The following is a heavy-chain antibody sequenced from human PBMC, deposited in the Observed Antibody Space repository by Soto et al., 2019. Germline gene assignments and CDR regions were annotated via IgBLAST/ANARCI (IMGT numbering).Heavy chain of an antibody. D-gene: IGHD2-8*01. CDR1: GGTFSSYA. Sequence: QVQLVQSGAEVKKPGSSVKVSCKASGGTFSSYAISWVRQAPGQGLEWMGGIIPIFGTANYAQKFQGRVTITADESTSTAYMELSCLRSEDTAVYYCARGSSCTNGVCYIHPPHYGMDVWGQGTTVTVSS. CDR3: ARGSSCTNGVCYIHPPHYGMDV. CDR2: IIPIFGTA. V-gene: IGHV1-69*12. J-gene: IGHJ6*02.